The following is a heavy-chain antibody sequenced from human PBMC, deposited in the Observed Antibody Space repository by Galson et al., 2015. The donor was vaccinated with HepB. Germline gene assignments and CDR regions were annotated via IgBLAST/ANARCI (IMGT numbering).Heavy chain of an antibody. V-gene: IGHV1-24*01. J-gene: IGHJ4*02. CDR3: ATGVYRYYGSGR. CDR1: GYTLTELS. Sequence: SVKVSCKVSGYTLTELSMHWVRQAPGKGLEWMGGFDPEDGETIYAQKFQGRVTMTEDTSTDTAYMELSSLRSEDTAVYYCATGVYRYYGSGRWGQGTLVTVSS. CDR2: FDPEDGET. D-gene: IGHD3-10*01.